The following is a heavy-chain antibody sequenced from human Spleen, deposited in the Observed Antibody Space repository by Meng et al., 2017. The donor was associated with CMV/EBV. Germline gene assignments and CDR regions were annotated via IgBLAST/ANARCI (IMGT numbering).Heavy chain of an antibody. Sequence: CKAAGYTFTGYFMHWVRQAPGQGLEWMGWINPNTGGTNYAQKFQSRVTMTRDTSISTAFMELSRLISDDTATYYCARAGIHFNWFDPWGQGTLVTVSS. V-gene: IGHV1-2*02. D-gene: IGHD5-18*01. CDR3: ARAGIHFNWFDP. J-gene: IGHJ5*02. CDR2: INPNTGGT. CDR1: GYTFTGYF.